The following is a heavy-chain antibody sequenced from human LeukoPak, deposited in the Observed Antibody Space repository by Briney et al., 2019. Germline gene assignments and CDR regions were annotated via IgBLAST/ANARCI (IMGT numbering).Heavy chain of an antibody. CDR1: GGSIRSNY. J-gene: IGHJ5*02. Sequence: NPSETLSLTCTVSGGSIRSNYWSWIRQPPGKGLEWIGYIYYSGSTRYNPSLKSRATISVDTSRNQFSLKLSSVTAADTAVYYCARDTRGSWFWFDPWGQGTLVTVSS. D-gene: IGHD3-10*01. V-gene: IGHV4-59*01. CDR3: ARDTRGSWFWFDP. CDR2: IYYSGST.